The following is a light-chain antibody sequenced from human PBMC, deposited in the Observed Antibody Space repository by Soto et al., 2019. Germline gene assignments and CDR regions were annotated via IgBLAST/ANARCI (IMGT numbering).Light chain of an antibody. V-gene: IGKV4-1*01. CDR2: WAS. J-gene: IGKJ3*01. Sequence: DIVMTQSPDSLAVSLGERATINCKSSQNLLFSSNNKNYLAWYQQKPGQPPKLLIYWASTRESGVPDRFSGSGSGTDFPLTLASLQAEDVAVYYCQQYYTTPFTFGPGTKVDL. CDR1: QNLLFSSNNKNY. CDR3: QQYYTTPFT.